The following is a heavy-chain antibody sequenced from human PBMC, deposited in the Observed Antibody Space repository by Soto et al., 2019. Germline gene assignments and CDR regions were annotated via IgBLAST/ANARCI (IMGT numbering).Heavy chain of an antibody. J-gene: IGHJ6*02. CDR2: ITSTGDRA. CDR1: GFTFSSYA. Sequence: GGSLRLSCAASGFTFSSYAMSLVRQAPGKGLEWVSSITSTGDRAYYADSVKGRFTVSRDNSKNTLYLQMNSLRAEDTAVYYCARVQSPKWERRNYYYYGMDVWGQGTTVTVSS. V-gene: IGHV3-23*01. CDR3: ARVQSPKWERRNYYYYGMDV. D-gene: IGHD1-26*01.